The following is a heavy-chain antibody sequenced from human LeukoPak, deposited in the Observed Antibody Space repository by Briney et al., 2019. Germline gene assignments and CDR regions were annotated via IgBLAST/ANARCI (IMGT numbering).Heavy chain of an antibody. CDR1: GFTFSTYA. V-gene: IGHV3-21*01. CDR2: ISSSSSYI. CDR3: ARDNRYYDILTGYYYGMDV. Sequence: GGSLRLSCAASGFTFSTYAMSWVRQAPGKGLEWVSSISSSSSYIYYADSVKGRFTISRDNAKNSLYLQMNSLRAEDTAVYYCARDNRYYDILTGYYYGMDVWGQGTTVTVSS. D-gene: IGHD3-9*01. J-gene: IGHJ6*02.